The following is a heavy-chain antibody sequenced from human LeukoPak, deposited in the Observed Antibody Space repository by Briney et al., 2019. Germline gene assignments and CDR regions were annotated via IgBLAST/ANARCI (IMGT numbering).Heavy chain of an antibody. V-gene: IGHV4-59*12. D-gene: IGHD2-2*01. CDR3: ARARNERPAEGYYYGMDV. J-gene: IGHJ6*02. Sequence: PSETLSLTCTVSGGSIGTYYWSWIRQPPGKGLEWIGYIYYSGSTNYNPSLKSRVTISVYTSKNQFSLKLSSVTAADTAVYYCARARNERPAEGYYYGMDVWGQGTTVTVSS. CDR1: GGSIGTYY. CDR2: IYYSGST.